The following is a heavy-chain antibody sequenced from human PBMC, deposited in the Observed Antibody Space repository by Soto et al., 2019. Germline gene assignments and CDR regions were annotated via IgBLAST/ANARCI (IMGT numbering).Heavy chain of an antibody. CDR1: GGSFSGYY. J-gene: IGHJ3*02. CDR2: INHSGST. V-gene: IGHV4-34*01. Sequence: QVQLQQWGAGLLKPSETLSLTCAVYGGSFSGYYWSWIRQTPGKGLGWIGEINHSGSTNYNPSLKSRVTISVDTSKNQFSLKLNSVTAADTAVFYCARTTVTTSAAFDIWGQGTMVTVSS. CDR3: ARTTVTTSAAFDI. D-gene: IGHD4-17*01.